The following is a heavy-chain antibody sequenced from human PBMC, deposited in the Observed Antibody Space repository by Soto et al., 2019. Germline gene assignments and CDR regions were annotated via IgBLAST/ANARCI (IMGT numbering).Heavy chain of an antibody. D-gene: IGHD6-6*01. CDR1: GGTISSYA. Sequence: QVQLVQSGAEVKKPGSSVKVSCKASGGTISSYAISWVRQAPGQGLEWMGGIIPIFGTANYAQKFQGRVTITADEXTSTAYMEVSSPRSEDTAVYYCAGSGSSEPTGWFDPWGQGTLVTVSS. J-gene: IGHJ5*02. CDR3: AGSGSSEPTGWFDP. CDR2: IIPIFGTA. V-gene: IGHV1-69*12.